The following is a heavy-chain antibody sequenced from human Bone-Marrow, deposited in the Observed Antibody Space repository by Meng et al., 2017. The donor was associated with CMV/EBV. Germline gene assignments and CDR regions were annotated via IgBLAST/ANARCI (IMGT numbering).Heavy chain of an antibody. D-gene: IGHD6-19*01. V-gene: IGHV3-30-3*01. CDR1: GFTFSSYA. CDR3: ANVLAVAGGDY. Sequence: GESLKISCAASGFTFSSYAMHWVRQAPGKGLEWVAVISYDGSNKYYADSVKGRFTISRDNSKNTLYLQMNSLRAEDTAVYYCANVLAVAGGDYWGQGTRVTGSS. J-gene: IGHJ4*02. CDR2: ISYDGSNK.